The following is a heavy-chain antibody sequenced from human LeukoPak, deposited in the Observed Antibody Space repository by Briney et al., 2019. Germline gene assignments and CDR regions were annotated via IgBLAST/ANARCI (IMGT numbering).Heavy chain of an antibody. CDR2: ISSSSSYI. CDR3: ARDFWSKWPTESKNYFDY. J-gene: IGHJ4*02. CDR1: GFTFSSYS. V-gene: IGHV3-21*01. D-gene: IGHD1/OR15-1a*01. Sequence: GGSLRLSCATSGFTFSSYSMNWVRQAPGKGLEWVSSISSSSSYIYYADSVKGRFTISRDNAKNSLYLQMNSLRAEDTAVYYCARDFWSKWPTESKNYFDYWGQGTLVTVSS.